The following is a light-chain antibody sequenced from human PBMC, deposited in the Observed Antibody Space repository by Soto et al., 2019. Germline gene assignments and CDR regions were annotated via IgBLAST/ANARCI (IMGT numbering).Light chain of an antibody. Sequence: QSVLTXPASVSGSPGQSITISCTGTSSDVGGCNYVSWYQQQPGKAPKFMIYDVSNRPSGVSNRFSGSKSGNTASLTISGLQAEDEADYYCCSYTTSNTRQIVFGTGTKVTVL. V-gene: IGLV2-14*01. CDR3: CSYTTSNTRQIV. CDR1: SSDVGGCNY. J-gene: IGLJ1*01. CDR2: DVS.